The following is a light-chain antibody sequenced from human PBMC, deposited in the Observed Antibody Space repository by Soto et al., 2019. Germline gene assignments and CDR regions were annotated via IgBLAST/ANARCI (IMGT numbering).Light chain of an antibody. CDR2: AAS. CDR1: QAISNY. V-gene: IGKV1-27*01. CDR3: QKYYSALSLT. J-gene: IGKJ4*01. Sequence: DIQMTQSPSSLSASVGDRVTITCRASQAISNYLAWYQQKPGRVPKLLIYAASTLQSGVPSRFSGSGSGTDFTLTISSLQPEDVATYYCQKYYSALSLTFGGGTRVEIK.